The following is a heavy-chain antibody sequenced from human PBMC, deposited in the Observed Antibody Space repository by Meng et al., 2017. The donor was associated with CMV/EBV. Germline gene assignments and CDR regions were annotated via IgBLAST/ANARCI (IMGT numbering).Heavy chain of an antibody. D-gene: IGHD3-16*01. CDR1: GYSFTSYW. J-gene: IGHJ3*02. CDR2: IYPGDSDT. CDR3: ARPRGLREPHAFDI. V-gene: IGHV5-51*01. Sequence: KVSCKGSGYSFTSYWIGWVRQMPGKGLEWMGIIYPGDSDTRYSPSFQGQVTISADKSISTAYLQWSSLKASDTAMYYCARPRGLREPHAFDIWDQGTMVTVSS.